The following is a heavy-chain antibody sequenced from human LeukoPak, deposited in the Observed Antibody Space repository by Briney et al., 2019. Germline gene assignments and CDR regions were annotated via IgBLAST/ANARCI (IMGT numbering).Heavy chain of an antibody. CDR2: MNPNSGNT. D-gene: IGHD6-13*01. CDR3: ARGHLKRAAARLDY. Sequence: ASVKVSCKASGYTFTSYDINWVRQATGQGLEWMGWMNPNSGNTGYAQKFQGRVTMTRNTSISTAYMELSSLRSDDTAVYYCARGHLKRAAARLDYWGQGTLVTVSS. J-gene: IGHJ4*02. V-gene: IGHV1-8*01. CDR1: GYTFTSYD.